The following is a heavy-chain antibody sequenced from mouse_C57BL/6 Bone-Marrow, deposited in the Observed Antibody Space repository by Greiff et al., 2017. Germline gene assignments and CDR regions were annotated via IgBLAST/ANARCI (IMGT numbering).Heavy chain of an antibody. CDR2: IDPSDSYT. J-gene: IGHJ4*01. Sequence: QVQLKQPGAELVMPGASVTLSCKASGYTFTSYWMHWVKQRPGQGLEWIGEIDPSDSYTNYNQKFKGKSTLTVDKSSSTAYMQLSSLTSEDSAVYYCAREDGYYYAMDYWGQGTSVTVSS. D-gene: IGHD2-3*01. CDR3: AREDGYYYAMDY. CDR1: GYTFTSYW. V-gene: IGHV1-69*01.